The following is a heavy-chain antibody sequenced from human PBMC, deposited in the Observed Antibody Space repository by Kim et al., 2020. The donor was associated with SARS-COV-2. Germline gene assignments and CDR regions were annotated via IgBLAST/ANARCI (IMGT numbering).Heavy chain of an antibody. CDR2: INYNSNYI. Sequence: GGSLRLSCAASGFTFSSYGMNWVRQAPGKGLEWVSSINYNSNYIYSVDSVKGRFTISRDNAKNSLYLQMNSLRAEDTAVYYCARDGGNDFWSGSYSWVPFEYWGQGTLVTVSS. CDR3: ARDGGNDFWSGSYSWVPFEY. CDR1: GFTFSSYG. J-gene: IGHJ4*02. D-gene: IGHD3-3*01. V-gene: IGHV3-21*01.